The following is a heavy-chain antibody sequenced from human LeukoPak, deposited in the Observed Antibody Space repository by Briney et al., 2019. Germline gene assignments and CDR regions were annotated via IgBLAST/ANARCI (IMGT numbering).Heavy chain of an antibody. Sequence: EASVKLSCTASGYTFTSYSKYTIHWVPQAPGQRLEWMGWINAGIGETRYSQKFQSIVTFTGDTSANTVYMELNSLISEDTAVYYCARDSDTSDWAWVYWGQGTLVTVSS. J-gene: IGHJ4*02. V-gene: IGHV1-3*01. CDR2: INAGIGET. CDR1: GYTFTSYS. CDR3: ARDSDTSDWAWVY. D-gene: IGHD6-19*01.